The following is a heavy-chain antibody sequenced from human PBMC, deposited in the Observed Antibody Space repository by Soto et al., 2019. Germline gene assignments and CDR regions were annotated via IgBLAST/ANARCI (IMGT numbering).Heavy chain of an antibody. CDR1: GFTVSSNY. CDR3: ARSIGTVYAISWFDP. CDR2: IYSGDTT. Sequence: GGSLRLSCAASGFTVSSNYMSWVRQAPGKGLEWVSVIYSGDTTYYADSVKGRFTTSRDNSKNTLYLQTNSLRAEDTAVYYCARSIGTVYAISWFDPWGQGTLVTVSS. J-gene: IGHJ5*02. D-gene: IGHD2-8*01. V-gene: IGHV3-53*05.